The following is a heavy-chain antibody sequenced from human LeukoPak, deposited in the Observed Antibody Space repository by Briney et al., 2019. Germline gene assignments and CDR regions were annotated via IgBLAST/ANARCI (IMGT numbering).Heavy chain of an antibody. J-gene: IGHJ3*02. D-gene: IGHD2-15*01. Sequence: PSETLSLTYAVSGYSISSGYYWGWIRQPPGKGLEWIGSIYHSGSTYYNPSLKSRVTISVDTSKNQFSLKLSSVTAADTAVYYCARRPPPGGGCYFCAFDIWGQGTMVTVSS. CDR2: IYHSGST. CDR1: GYSISSGYY. CDR3: ARRPPPGGGCYFCAFDI. V-gene: IGHV4-38-2*01.